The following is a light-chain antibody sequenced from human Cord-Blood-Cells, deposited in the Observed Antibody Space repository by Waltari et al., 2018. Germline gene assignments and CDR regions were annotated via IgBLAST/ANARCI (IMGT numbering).Light chain of an antibody. Sequence: VLTQSPGTLSVSPGERATLSCRASQSVSSSYLAWYQQKPGQAPRLLIYGASSRATGIPDRFSGSGSATDFTLTISRLEPEDFAVYYCQQYGSSPPFTFGPGTKVDIK. CDR3: QQYGSSPPFT. CDR1: QSVSSSY. CDR2: GAS. J-gene: IGKJ3*01. V-gene: IGKV3-20*01.